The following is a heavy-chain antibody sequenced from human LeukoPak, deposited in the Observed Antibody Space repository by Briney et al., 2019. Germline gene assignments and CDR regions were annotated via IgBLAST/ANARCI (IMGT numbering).Heavy chain of an antibody. Sequence: PGGSLRLSCAASRFTSSACGMHWVRQAPGKGLEWVAAISFDGSHKYYADSVKGRFTISRDNAKNSLYLQMNSLRAEDTAVYYCAIRREGNMAWGDGMDVWGQGTTVTVSS. V-gene: IGHV3-30*03. CDR1: RFTSSACG. CDR3: AIRREGNMAWGDGMDV. CDR2: ISFDGSHK. J-gene: IGHJ6*02. D-gene: IGHD3-16*01.